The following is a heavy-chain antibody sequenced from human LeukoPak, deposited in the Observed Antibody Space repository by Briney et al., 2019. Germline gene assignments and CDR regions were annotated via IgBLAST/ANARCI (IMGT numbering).Heavy chain of an antibody. CDR1: GYTFTSYG. CDR3: AREGTLSSGYFDI. V-gene: IGHV1-46*01. J-gene: IGHJ3*02. D-gene: IGHD3-22*01. Sequence: ASVKVSCKASGYTFTSYGISWVRQAPGQGLEWMGIINPSGGSTSYAQKFQGRVTMTRDTSTSTVYMELSSLRSEDTAVYYCAREGTLSSGYFDIWGQGTMVTVSS. CDR2: INPSGGST.